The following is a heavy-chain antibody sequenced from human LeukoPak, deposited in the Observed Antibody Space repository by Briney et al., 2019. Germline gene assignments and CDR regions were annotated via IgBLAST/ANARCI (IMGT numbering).Heavy chain of an antibody. V-gene: IGHV3-23*01. D-gene: IGHD2-2*01. CDR3: APREVPAALDY. J-gene: IGHJ4*02. CDR2: ISGSGGST. Sequence: HPGGSLRLSCAASGFTFSSYAMSWVRQAPGKGLEWVSAISGSGGSTYYADSVKGRFTISRVNSRNTLYLQMNSLRAEDTAVYYCAPREVPAALDYWGQGTLVTVSS. CDR1: GFTFSSYA.